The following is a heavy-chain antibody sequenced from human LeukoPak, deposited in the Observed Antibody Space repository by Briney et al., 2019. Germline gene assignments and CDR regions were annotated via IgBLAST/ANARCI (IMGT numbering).Heavy chain of an antibody. V-gene: IGHV4-39*07. D-gene: IGHD5-12*01. Sequence: SETLSLTCTVSGGSISSSSYYWGWIRQPPGKGLEWIGSIYYSGSTYYNPSLKSRVTISVDTSKNQFSLKLNSVTAADTAVYYCARGESGYDSFYYYYYMDVWGKGTTVTISS. CDR1: GGSISSSSYY. CDR3: ARGESGYDSFYYYYYMDV. CDR2: IYYSGST. J-gene: IGHJ6*03.